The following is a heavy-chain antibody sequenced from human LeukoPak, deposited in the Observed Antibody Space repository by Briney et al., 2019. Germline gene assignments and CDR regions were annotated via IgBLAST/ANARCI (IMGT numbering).Heavy chain of an antibody. CDR3: AAVGGLLWFGELLGGFDP. V-gene: IGHV1-58*01. CDR1: GFTFTSSA. CDR2: IVVGSGNT. Sequence: ASVKVSCKASGFTFTSSAVQWVRQARGQRLEWIGWIVVGSGNTNYAQKFQERVTITRDVSTSTAYMELSSLRSEDTAVYYCAAVGGLLWFGELLGGFDPWGQGTLVTVSS. D-gene: IGHD3-10*01. J-gene: IGHJ5*02.